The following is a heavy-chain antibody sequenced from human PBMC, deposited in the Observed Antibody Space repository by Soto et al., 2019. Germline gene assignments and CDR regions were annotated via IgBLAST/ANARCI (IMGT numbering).Heavy chain of an antibody. Sequence: GGSLRLSCAASGFTFSSYGMHWVRQAPGKGLEWVAVISYDGSNKYYADSVKGRFTISRDNSKNTLYLQMNSLRAEDTAVYYCAKPAVGVRYCSGGSCHSGMDGWFDPWGQGTLVTVSS. V-gene: IGHV3-30*18. CDR3: AKPAVGVRYCSGGSCHSGMDGWFDP. CDR2: ISYDGSNK. CDR1: GFTFSSYG. J-gene: IGHJ5*02. D-gene: IGHD2-15*01.